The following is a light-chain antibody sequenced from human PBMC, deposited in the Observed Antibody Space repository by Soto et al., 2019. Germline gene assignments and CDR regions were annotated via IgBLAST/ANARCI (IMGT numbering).Light chain of an antibody. V-gene: IGLV2-11*01. J-gene: IGLJ1*01. Sequence: QSVLTQPASVSGSPGQSITISCTGTSSDVGGYNYVSWYQQHPSKAPKLMIYDVTKRPSGVPDRFSGSKSGNTASLTISGLQAEDEADYYCCSYAGSYCYVFGTGTQLTVL. CDR2: DVT. CDR3: CSYAGSYCYV. CDR1: SSDVGGYNY.